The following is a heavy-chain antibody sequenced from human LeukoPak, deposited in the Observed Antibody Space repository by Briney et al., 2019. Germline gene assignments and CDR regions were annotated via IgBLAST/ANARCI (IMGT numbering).Heavy chain of an antibody. CDR1: GGSISSYY. Sequence: SETLSLTCTVSGGSISSYYWSWLRQPPGKGLEWIGYIYYSGSTNYNPSLKSRVTISVDTSKNQFSLKLSSVTAADTAVYYCARFPHYGDYGMDVWGQGTTVTVSS. V-gene: IGHV4-59*08. CDR3: ARFPHYGDYGMDV. D-gene: IGHD4-17*01. J-gene: IGHJ6*02. CDR2: IYYSGST.